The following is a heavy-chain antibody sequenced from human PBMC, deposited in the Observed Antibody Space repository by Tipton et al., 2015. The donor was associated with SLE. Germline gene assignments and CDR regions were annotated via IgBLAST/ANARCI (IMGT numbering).Heavy chain of an antibody. V-gene: IGHV5-51*03. CDR3: ARYTAGNWNYVYWYYYGMDV. Sequence: VQLVQSGAEVKKPGESLKISCKGSGYSFTSYWIGWVRQMPGKGLEWMGIIYPGDSDTRYSPSFQGQVTISADKSISTAYLQWSSLKASDTAMYYCARYTAGNWNYVYWYYYGMDVWGQGTTVTVSS. CDR2: IYPGDSDT. D-gene: IGHD1-7*01. CDR1: GYSFTSYW. J-gene: IGHJ6*02.